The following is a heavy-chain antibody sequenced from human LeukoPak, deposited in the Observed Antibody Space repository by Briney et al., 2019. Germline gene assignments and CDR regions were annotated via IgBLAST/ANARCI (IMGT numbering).Heavy chain of an antibody. D-gene: IGHD3-3*01. Sequence: GGSLRLSCATSGFTFSSYAMHWVRQAPGKGLEWVAVISYDGSNKYYADSVKGRFTISRDNSKNTLYLQMNSLRAEDTAVYYCAKDLGRITIFGVAFDYWGQGTLVTVSS. V-gene: IGHV3-30*18. CDR2: ISYDGSNK. CDR1: GFTFSSYA. CDR3: AKDLGRITIFGVAFDY. J-gene: IGHJ4*02.